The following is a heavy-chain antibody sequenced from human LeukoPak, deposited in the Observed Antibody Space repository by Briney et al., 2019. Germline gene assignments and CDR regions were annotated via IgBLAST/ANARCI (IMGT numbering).Heavy chain of an antibody. J-gene: IGHJ4*02. CDR1: GGSISSNW. CDR2: IQYSGRT. Sequence: NSSETLSLTCTVSGGSISSNWWTWVRQPPGKGLEWIGEIQYSGRTNYNPSLKSRVTISLDKSKSHFSLNLYSVTAADTAMYYCARDESDFSKMAYWGQGTLVIVSS. CDR3: ARDESDFSKMAY. D-gene: IGHD2-21*01. V-gene: IGHV4-4*02.